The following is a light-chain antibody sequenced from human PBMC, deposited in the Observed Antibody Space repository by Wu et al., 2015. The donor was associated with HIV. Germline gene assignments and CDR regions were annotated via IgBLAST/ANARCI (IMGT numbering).Light chain of an antibody. J-gene: IGKJ2*01. V-gene: IGKV3-20*01. Sequence: EIVLTQSPGTLSLSPGEGATLSCRASQSVISNYLAWYQQKPGQAPRLLIYGASSRATGIPDRFSGSGSGTDFTLTISGLEPEDFAVYYCQQYGSSPPYTFGQGTKLQIK. CDR2: GAS. CDR3: QQYGSSPPYT. CDR1: QSVISNY.